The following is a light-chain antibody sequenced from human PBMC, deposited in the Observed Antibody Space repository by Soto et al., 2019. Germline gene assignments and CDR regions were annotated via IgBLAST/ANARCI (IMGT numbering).Light chain of an antibody. CDR1: SSDVGGYEY. CDR3: SSFSRSSTPYV. Sequence: QSVLTQPASVSGSPGQSITISCTGTSSDVGGYEYVSWYQQHPGKAPKLMIFDVNSRPSGVSNRFSGSKSDNTASLTISGLQTEDEADYYCSSFSRSSTPYVFGTGTKVTVL. V-gene: IGLV2-14*03. CDR2: DVN. J-gene: IGLJ1*01.